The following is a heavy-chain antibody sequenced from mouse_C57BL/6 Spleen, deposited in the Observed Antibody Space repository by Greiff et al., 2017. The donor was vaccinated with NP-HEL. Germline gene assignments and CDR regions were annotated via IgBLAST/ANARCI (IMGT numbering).Heavy chain of an antibody. CDR3: AREPNYYGSDYFDY. J-gene: IGHJ2*01. CDR2: ISYDGSN. Sequence: VQLQQSGPGLVKPSQSLSLTCSVTGYSITSGYYWNWIRQFPGNKLEWMGYISYDGSNNYNPSLKNRISITRDTSKNQFFLKLNSVTTEDTATYYCAREPNYYGSDYFDYWGQGTTLTVSS. CDR1: GYSITSGYY. V-gene: IGHV3-6*01. D-gene: IGHD1-1*01.